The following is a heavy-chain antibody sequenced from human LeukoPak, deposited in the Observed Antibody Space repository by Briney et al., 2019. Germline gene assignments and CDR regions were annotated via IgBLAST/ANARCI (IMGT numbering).Heavy chain of an antibody. CDR3: ARGSLSVVAATLGFDY. Sequence: ASVKVSCKASGGTFSSYAISWVRQAPGQGLEWMGGTFPIFGTANYAQKFQGRVTITADESTSTAYMELSSLRSEDTAVYYCARGSLSVVAATLGFDYWGQGTLVTVSS. CDR2: TFPIFGTA. CDR1: GGTFSSYA. V-gene: IGHV1-69*13. J-gene: IGHJ4*02. D-gene: IGHD2-15*01.